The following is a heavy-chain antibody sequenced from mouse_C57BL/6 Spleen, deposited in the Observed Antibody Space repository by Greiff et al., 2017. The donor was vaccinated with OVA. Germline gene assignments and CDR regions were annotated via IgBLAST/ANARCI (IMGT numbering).Heavy chain of an antibody. V-gene: IGHV1-59*01. Sequence: QVQLQQPGAELVRPGTSVKLSCKASGYTFTSYWMPWVKQRPGQGLEWIGVIDPSDSYTNYNQKFKGKATLTVDTSSSTAYMQLSSLTSEDSAVYYCARRGGGYFDYWGQGTTLTVSS. CDR2: IDPSDSYT. CDR1: GYTFTSYW. CDR3: ARRGGGYFDY. J-gene: IGHJ2*01.